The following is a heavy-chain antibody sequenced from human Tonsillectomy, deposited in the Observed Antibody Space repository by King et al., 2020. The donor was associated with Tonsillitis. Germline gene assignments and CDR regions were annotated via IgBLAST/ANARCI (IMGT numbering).Heavy chain of an antibody. CDR3: ARPYSSSFWFFDL. D-gene: IGHD6-6*01. Sequence: QLQESGPGLVKPSETLSLTCTVSGGSISDYYWSWIRQPPGKGLECIGYIYYSGSTNSNPSLKSRVTMSVDTSKNHFSLRLSSVTASDTAVYFCARPYSSSFWFFDLWGRGTLVTVSS. J-gene: IGHJ2*01. V-gene: IGHV4-59*08. CDR1: GGSISDYY. CDR2: IYYSGST.